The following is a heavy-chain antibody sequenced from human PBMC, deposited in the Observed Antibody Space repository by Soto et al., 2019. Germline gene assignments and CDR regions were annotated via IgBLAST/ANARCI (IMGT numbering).Heavy chain of an antibody. CDR3: ARRSGSYSPQYYYYGMDV. V-gene: IGHV3-7*03. Sequence: PGGSLRLSCAASGFTFSSYWMSWVRQAPGKGLEWVANIKQDGSEKYYVDSVKGRFTISRDNAKNSLYLQMNSLRAEDTAVYYCARRSGSYSPQYYYYGMDVWGQGNTVTVSS. CDR2: IKQDGSEK. D-gene: IGHD3-10*01. J-gene: IGHJ6*02. CDR1: GFTFSSYW.